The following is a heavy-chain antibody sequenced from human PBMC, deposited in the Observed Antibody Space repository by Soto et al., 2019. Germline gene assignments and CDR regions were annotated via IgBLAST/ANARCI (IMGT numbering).Heavy chain of an antibody. D-gene: IGHD6-19*01. CDR1: GYSFTSYW. J-gene: IGHJ6*02. CDR3: ARLAGTGNYYYYGMDV. V-gene: IGHV5-51*01. Sequence: PGESLKISCKGSGYSFTSYWIGWVRQVPGKGLEWMGIIYPGDSDTRYSPSFQGQVTISADKSISTAYLQWSSLKASDTAMYYCARLAGTGNYYYYGMDVWGQGTTVTVSS. CDR2: IYPGDSDT.